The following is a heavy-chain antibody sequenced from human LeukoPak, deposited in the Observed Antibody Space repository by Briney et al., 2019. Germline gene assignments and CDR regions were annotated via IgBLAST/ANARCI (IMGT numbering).Heavy chain of an antibody. Sequence: GESLKISCKGSGYSFTSYWIGWVRQMPGKGLEWMGTIYPVDSDTRYSPSFQGQVTISADKSISTAYLQWSSLKASDTAMYYCARQQSSSWYALDYWGQGTLVTVSS. CDR2: IYPVDSDT. CDR1: GYSFTSYW. D-gene: IGHD6-13*01. V-gene: IGHV5-51*01. CDR3: ARQQSSSWYALDY. J-gene: IGHJ4*02.